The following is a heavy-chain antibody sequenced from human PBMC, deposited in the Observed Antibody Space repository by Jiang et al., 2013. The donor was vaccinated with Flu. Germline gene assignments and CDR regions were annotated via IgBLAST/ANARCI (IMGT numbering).Heavy chain of an antibody. CDR2: VDPFDSYT. J-gene: IGHJ6*02. CDR3: ARIGTKAYYYYYGMDV. Sequence: GAEVKKPGESLTISCQGSGYTFTTYWISWVRQMPGKGLEWMGTVDPFDSYTSYSPSFQGHVTISADKSISTAYLQWSSLKASDTAMYYCARIGTKAYYYYYGMDVWGQGTTVTVSS. CDR1: GYTFTTYW. V-gene: IGHV5-10-1*01.